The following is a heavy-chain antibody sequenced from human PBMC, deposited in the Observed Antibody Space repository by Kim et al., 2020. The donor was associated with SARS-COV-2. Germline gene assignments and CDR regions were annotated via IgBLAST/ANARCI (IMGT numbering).Heavy chain of an antibody. CDR2: IHYSGST. J-gene: IGHJ6*02. CDR3: ARVEALAGTAGYYYYGVDV. CDR1: GGSISSYY. V-gene: IGHV4-59*01. D-gene: IGHD6-19*01. Sequence: SETLSLTCTVSGGSISSYYWSWIRQPPGKGLEWIGYIHYSGSTDYNPSLTSRATILVDTSKNQFFLKLSSVTAADTAVYYCARVEALAGTAGYYYYGVDVWGLGTTVTVSS.